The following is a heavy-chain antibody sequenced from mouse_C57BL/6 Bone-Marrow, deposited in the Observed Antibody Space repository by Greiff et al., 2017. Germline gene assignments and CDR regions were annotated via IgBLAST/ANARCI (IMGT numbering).Heavy chain of an antibody. CDR3: TTRKFITTVVATE. Sequence: EVQLQQSGAELVRPGASVKLSCTASGFNIKDYYMHWVKQRPEQGLEWIGRIDPEDGDTEYAPKFQGKATMTADTSSNTAYLQLSSLTSEDTAVDYCTTRKFITTVVATEWGQGTTLTVSS. V-gene: IGHV14-1*01. D-gene: IGHD1-1*01. J-gene: IGHJ2*01. CDR2: IDPEDGDT. CDR1: GFNIKDYY.